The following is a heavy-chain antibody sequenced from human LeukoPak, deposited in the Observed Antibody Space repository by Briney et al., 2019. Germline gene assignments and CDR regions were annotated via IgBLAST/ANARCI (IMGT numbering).Heavy chain of an antibody. J-gene: IGHJ4*02. V-gene: IGHV3-7*03. CDR2: IKKDGSEK. D-gene: IGHD3-10*01. Sequence: PGGSLRLSCAASGFTFSSYGMHWVRQAPGKGLEWVANIKKDGSEKYYVDSVKGRFTISRDNSKSTLYIQMNSLRAEDTAVYYCARAKPKNMVRGLIMRRESRYYFDYWGQGTLVTVSS. CDR3: ARAKPKNMVRGLIMRRESRYYFDY. CDR1: GFTFSSYG.